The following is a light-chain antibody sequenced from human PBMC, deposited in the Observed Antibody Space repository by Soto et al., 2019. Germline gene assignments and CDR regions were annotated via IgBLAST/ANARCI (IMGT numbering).Light chain of an antibody. V-gene: IGKV1-9*01. Sequence: IQLTQTPSSLSASVGDRVTITCRASQGISSSLVRYQHKPGKAPKLLIYATSTLQSGVPSRFSGSGSGTDFPLTIRSLQPEDFATYYCHHFTSYPLMYPFGRGTKLEIK. CDR2: ATS. CDR1: QGISSS. J-gene: IGKJ2*01. CDR3: HHFTSYPLMYP.